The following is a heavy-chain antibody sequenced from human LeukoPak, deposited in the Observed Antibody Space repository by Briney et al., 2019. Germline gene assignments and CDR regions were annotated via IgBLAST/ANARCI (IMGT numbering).Heavy chain of an antibody. J-gene: IGHJ1*01. D-gene: IGHD3-10*01. CDR1: GFSFSSSG. CDR3: AGPLGSPYFHH. Sequence: GGSLRLSCAASGFSFSSSGVNWVRQAPGKGLGWVSYIDTSSTTKNYADSVKGRFTISRDNAKNSLYLQMNSLRVEDTAVYYCAGPLGSPYFHHWGQGTLVTVSS. V-gene: IGHV3-48*01. CDR2: IDTSSTTK.